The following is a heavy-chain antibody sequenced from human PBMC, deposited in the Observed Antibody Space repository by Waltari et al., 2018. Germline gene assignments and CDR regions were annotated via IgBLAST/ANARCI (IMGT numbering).Heavy chain of an antibody. V-gene: IGHV4-39*01. J-gene: IGHJ3*01. CDR2: VCYSGTT. CDR1: GVTITSIRHY. Sequence: PQLQESGPRLVRLSDTLSPICLSSGVTITSIRHYLSWSRQSPGQGLEWFGTVCYSGTTYISPSFKSRVSVSRDTSKNQVSLILGSVTAADMAVYYCATYIGASVGTAAFDVWGQGTMVTVSS. CDR3: ATYIGASVGTAAFDV. D-gene: IGHD5-12*01.